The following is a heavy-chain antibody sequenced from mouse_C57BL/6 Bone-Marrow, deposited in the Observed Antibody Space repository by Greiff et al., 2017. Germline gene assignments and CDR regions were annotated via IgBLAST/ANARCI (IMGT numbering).Heavy chain of an antibody. J-gene: IGHJ3*01. Sequence: EVHLVESGGDLVKPGGSLKLSCAASGFTFSSYGMSWVRQTPDKRLEWVATISSGGSYTYYPDSVKGRFTISRDNAKNTLYLQMSSLKSEDTAMYYCARHGGAYWGQGTLVTVSA. CDR1: GFTFSSYG. CDR3: ARHGGAY. V-gene: IGHV5-6*01. CDR2: ISSGGSYT.